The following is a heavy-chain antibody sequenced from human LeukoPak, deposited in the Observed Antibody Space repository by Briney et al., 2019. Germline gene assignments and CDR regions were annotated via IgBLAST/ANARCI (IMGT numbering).Heavy chain of an antibody. CDR2: IYHSGST. J-gene: IGHJ4*02. CDR1: GGSISSGGYY. Sequence: PSQTLSLTCTVSGGSISSGGYYWSWIRQPPGKGLEWIGYIYHSGSTYYNPSLKSRVTISVDTSKNQFSLKLSSVTAADTAVYYCASDSIIAARYAYWGQGTLVTVSS. CDR3: ASDSIIAARYAY. D-gene: IGHD3-3*02. V-gene: IGHV4-30-2*01.